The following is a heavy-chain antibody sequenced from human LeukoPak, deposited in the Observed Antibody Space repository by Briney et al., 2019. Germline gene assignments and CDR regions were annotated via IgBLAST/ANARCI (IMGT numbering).Heavy chain of an antibody. CDR3: ARGEAYSTNWYTDY. CDR2: MNANSGNR. J-gene: IGHJ4*02. D-gene: IGHD6-13*01. Sequence: ASVKVSCKASGYTFTGYYMHWVRQATGQGPEWMGWMNANSGNRGYARKFQGRVTLTRNTSISTAYMELSSLRSEDTAVYCCARGEAYSTNWYTDYWGQGTLLTVSS. CDR1: GYTFTGYY. V-gene: IGHV1-8*02.